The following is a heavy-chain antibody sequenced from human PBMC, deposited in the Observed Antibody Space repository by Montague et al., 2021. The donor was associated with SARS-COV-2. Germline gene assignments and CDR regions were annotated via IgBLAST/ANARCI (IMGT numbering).Heavy chain of an antibody. D-gene: IGHD2-21*02. CDR1: GDSVSSNSAT. J-gene: IGHJ2*01. V-gene: IGHV6-1*01. Sequence: CAISGDSVSSNSATWNWIRQSPPSRLEWLGRTYYRSKWYNDYAVSVKSRVIINPDTSNNRISLQLDSVTPEDTAVYYCARAYCGGDCYFYWYFDLWGRGTLVTVSS. CDR3: ARAYCGGDCYFYWYFDL. CDR2: TYYRSKWYN.